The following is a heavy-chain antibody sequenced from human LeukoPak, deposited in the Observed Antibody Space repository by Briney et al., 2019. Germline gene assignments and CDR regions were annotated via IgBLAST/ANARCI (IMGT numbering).Heavy chain of an antibody. CDR1: GGSFSGYY. V-gene: IGHV4-34*01. CDR2: INHSGST. J-gene: IGHJ4*02. D-gene: IGHD6-19*01. CDR3: ARGGGSSPGIAVY. Sequence: SETLSLTCAVYGGSFSGYYWNWTRQPPGQGLEWIGEINHSGSTNYNPSLKSRVTISLDTSKNQFSLKLSSVTAADTAVYYCARGGGSSPGIAVYWGQGTLVTVSS.